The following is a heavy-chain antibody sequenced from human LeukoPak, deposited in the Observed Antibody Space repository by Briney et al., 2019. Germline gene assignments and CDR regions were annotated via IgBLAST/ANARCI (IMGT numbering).Heavy chain of an antibody. D-gene: IGHD2-15*01. J-gene: IGHJ4*02. Sequence: QAGGSLRLSCAASGFTFSSYGMHWVRQAPGKGLEWVAFIRYDGTNKYYADSVKGRFTISRDNSKNTLYLQMNSLRAEDTAVYYCAKDKDSTNWYFDYWGQGTLVTVSS. V-gene: IGHV3-30*02. CDR1: GFTFSSYG. CDR3: AKDKDSTNWYFDY. CDR2: IRYDGTNK.